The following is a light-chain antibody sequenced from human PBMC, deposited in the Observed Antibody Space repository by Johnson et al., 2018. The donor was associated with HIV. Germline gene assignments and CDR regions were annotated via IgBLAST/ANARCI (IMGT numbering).Light chain of an antibody. V-gene: IGLV1-51*02. CDR1: SSNIGNNY. Sequence: QSVLTQPPSVSAAPGQKVTISCSGSSSNIGNNYVSWYQQLPGTAPKLLIYENNMRPSGIPDRFSGSKSGTSATLGIAGLQTGDEADYYCGTWDNSLSTGAVFGTGTKVNVL. CDR3: GTWDNSLSTGAV. CDR2: ENN. J-gene: IGLJ1*01.